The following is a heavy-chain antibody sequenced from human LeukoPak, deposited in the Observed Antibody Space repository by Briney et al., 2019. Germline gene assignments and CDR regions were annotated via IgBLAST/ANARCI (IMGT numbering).Heavy chain of an antibody. J-gene: IGHJ4*02. CDR1: GYTFTSYG. Sequence: GASVKVSCKASGYTFTSYGISWVRQAPGQGLEWMGWINTNTGNPMYAQGFTGRFVFSLDTSASTAYLQINSLKAEDTAVYYCARDSVGIPYYFDHWGQGTLVTVSS. V-gene: IGHV7-4-1*02. CDR3: ARDSVGIPYYFDH. D-gene: IGHD6-13*01. CDR2: INTNTGNP.